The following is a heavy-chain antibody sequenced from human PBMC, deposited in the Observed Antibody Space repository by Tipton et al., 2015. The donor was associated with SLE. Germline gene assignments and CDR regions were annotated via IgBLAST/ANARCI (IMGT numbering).Heavy chain of an antibody. D-gene: IGHD1-14*01. J-gene: IGHJ4*02. CDR3: AGQGTTRSPFDY. Sequence: TLSLTCGVSGGSISSGTYYWSWIRQHPGKGLEWIGYIYYSGSTYYNPSLRSRVIISVDTSKNQFSLKLSSVTAADTAVYYCAGQGTTRSPFDYWGQGTLVTVSS. V-gene: IGHV4-31*11. CDR1: GGSISSGTYY. CDR2: IYYSGST.